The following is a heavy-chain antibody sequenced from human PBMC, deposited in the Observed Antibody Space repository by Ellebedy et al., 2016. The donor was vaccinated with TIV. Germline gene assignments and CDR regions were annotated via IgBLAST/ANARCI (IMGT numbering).Heavy chain of an antibody. J-gene: IGHJ4*02. D-gene: IGHD3-22*01. Sequence: SETLSLXCTVSGGSISSYYWSWIRQPAGKGLEWIGRIYTSGSTNYNPSLKSRVTMSVDTSKNQFSLKLSSVTAADTAVYYCASTYYYDSSGYYFDYWGQGTPVTVSS. CDR3: ASTYYYDSSGYYFDY. CDR2: IYTSGST. V-gene: IGHV4-4*07. CDR1: GGSISSYY.